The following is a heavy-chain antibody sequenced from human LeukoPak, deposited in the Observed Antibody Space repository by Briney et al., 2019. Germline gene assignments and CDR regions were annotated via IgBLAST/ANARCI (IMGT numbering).Heavy chain of an antibody. Sequence: GGSLRLSCAASGFTFDDYAMHWVRQAPGKGLEWVSGISWNSGSIGYADSVKGRFTISRDNAKNSLYLQMNSLRAEDTAVYYCARDWYDNSDAFDIWGQGTMVTVSS. CDR3: ARDWYDNSDAFDI. V-gene: IGHV3-9*01. J-gene: IGHJ3*02. CDR2: ISWNSGSI. D-gene: IGHD3-9*01. CDR1: GFTFDDYA.